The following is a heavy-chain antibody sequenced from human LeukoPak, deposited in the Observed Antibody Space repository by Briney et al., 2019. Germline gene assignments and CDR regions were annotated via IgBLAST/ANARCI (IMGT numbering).Heavy chain of an antibody. V-gene: IGHV1-2*02. D-gene: IGHD6-19*01. Sequence: ASVKVSCKASGYTLTSYYLHWVRQAPGQGLEWMGWINPNTGATHSAQKLQGRITMTRDTSISTAYMDLSRLRSDDTAVYYCARDRVGSGWPRPYYFEVWGQGTLVTVSS. CDR1: GYTLTSYY. CDR2: INPNTGAT. J-gene: IGHJ4*02. CDR3: ARDRVGSGWPRPYYFEV.